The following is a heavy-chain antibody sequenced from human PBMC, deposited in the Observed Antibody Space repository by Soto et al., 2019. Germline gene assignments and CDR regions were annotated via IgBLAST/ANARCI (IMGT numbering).Heavy chain of an antibody. V-gene: IGHV1-3*01. J-gene: IGHJ4*02. Sequence: ASVKGSCKASGYTFTSYAMHWVRQAPGQRLEWMGWINAGNGNTKYSQKFQGRVTITRDTSASTAYMELSSLRSEDTAVYYCARDLSGGSGPPYWGQGTLVTVSS. CDR2: INAGNGNT. D-gene: IGHD3-10*01. CDR1: GYTFTSYA. CDR3: ARDLSGGSGPPY.